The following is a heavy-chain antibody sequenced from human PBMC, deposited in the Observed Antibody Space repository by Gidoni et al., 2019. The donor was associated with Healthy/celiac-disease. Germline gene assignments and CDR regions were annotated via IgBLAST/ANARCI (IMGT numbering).Heavy chain of an antibody. J-gene: IGHJ4*02. CDR2: IYYSGST. Sequence: QVQLQESGPGLVKPSQTLSLTCTVSGGSISSGGYYWSWIRQHPGKGLEWIGYIYYSGSTYYTPSLKSRVTISVDTSKNQFSLKLSSVTAADTAVYYCARQLYYYDSSPPPFHFDYWGQGTLVTVSS. V-gene: IGHV4-31*03. D-gene: IGHD3-22*01. CDR3: ARQLYYYDSSPPPFHFDY. CDR1: GGSISSGGYY.